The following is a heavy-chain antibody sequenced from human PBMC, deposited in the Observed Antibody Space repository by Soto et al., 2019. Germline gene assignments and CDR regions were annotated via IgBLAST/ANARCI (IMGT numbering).Heavy chain of an antibody. Sequence: ASVKVSCKASGYTFTSYDINWVRQATGQGLEWMGWMNPNSGNTGYAQKFQGRVTMTRNTSISTAYMELSSLRSEDTAVYYCARWLTDKYSGSAGFDYWGQGTLVTVSS. D-gene: IGHD6-6*01. V-gene: IGHV1-8*01. CDR2: MNPNSGNT. CDR3: ARWLTDKYSGSAGFDY. J-gene: IGHJ4*02. CDR1: GYTFTSYD.